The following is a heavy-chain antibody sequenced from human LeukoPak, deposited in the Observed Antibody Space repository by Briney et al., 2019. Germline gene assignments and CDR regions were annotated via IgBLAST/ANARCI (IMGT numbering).Heavy chain of an antibody. CDR1: GDTFSSYA. J-gene: IGHJ6*03. CDR3: ARVALSIATHRPRAYYMDV. CDR2: IIPIFGTA. Sequence: ASVKVSCKASGDTFSSYAISWVRQAPGQGLEWMGGIIPIFGTANYAQKFQGRVTITTDESTSTAYMELSSLRSEDTAVYYCARVALSIATHRPRAYYMDVWGKGTTVTVSS. V-gene: IGHV1-69*05. D-gene: IGHD6-6*01.